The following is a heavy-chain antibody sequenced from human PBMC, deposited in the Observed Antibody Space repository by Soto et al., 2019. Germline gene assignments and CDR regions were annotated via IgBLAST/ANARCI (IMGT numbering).Heavy chain of an antibody. CDR1: GFTFSSYG. Sequence: GGSLRLSCAASGFTFSSYGMHWVRQAPGKGLEWVAIISYDGTNKYYADSVKGRFTISRDNSKNTLYLQMNSLRAEDTAVYYCAKGESYGDYPFFDYWGQGTLVTVSS. CDR2: ISYDGTNK. V-gene: IGHV3-30*18. CDR3: AKGESYGDYPFFDY. D-gene: IGHD4-17*01. J-gene: IGHJ4*02.